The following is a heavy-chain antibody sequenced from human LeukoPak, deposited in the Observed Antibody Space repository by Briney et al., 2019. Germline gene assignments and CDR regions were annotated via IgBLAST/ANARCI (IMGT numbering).Heavy chain of an antibody. CDR2: IYHSGST. V-gene: IGHV4-30-2*01. CDR1: GGFIRSGGYY. Sequence: SETLSLTCTVSGGFIRSGGYYWSWIRQPPGKGLEWIGYIYHSGSTYYNPSLKSRVSISVDRSKNQFSLELTSVTDADTAIYYCVRDRDSSSLLDYWGQGTLVTVSS. D-gene: IGHD6-6*01. J-gene: IGHJ4*02. CDR3: VRDRDSSSLLDY.